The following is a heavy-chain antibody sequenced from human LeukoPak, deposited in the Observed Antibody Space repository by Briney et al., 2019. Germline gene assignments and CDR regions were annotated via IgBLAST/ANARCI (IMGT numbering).Heavy chain of an antibody. J-gene: IGHJ4*02. V-gene: IGHV3-69-1*01. CDR3: TRDRPGYCTNGVCYAPLHY. CDR1: EITLDYYA. Sequence: KPGGSLRLSCAASEITLDYYAMTWVRQAPGKGLEWVSTISAGDGSGGTTYYADSVKGRFTISRDNAKNSLYLQMNSLRAEDTAVYYCTRDRPGYCTNGVCYAPLHYWGQGTLVTVSS. D-gene: IGHD2-8*01. CDR2: ISAGDGSGGTT.